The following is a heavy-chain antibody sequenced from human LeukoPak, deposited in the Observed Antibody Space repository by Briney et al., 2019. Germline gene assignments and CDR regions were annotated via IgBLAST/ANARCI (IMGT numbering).Heavy chain of an antibody. Sequence: ASVTVSCRASGYTFTIYYMHWVRQAPGRGLEGVGIINPSGGSKSYAQKFQGRVTMTRDTSTSTAYMELRSLRSDDTAVYYCARARYSGSYYRNHDAFDIWGQGTMVTVSS. CDR3: ARARYSGSYYRNHDAFDI. CDR2: INPSGGSK. J-gene: IGHJ3*02. D-gene: IGHD1-26*01. V-gene: IGHV1-46*01. CDR1: GYTFTIYY.